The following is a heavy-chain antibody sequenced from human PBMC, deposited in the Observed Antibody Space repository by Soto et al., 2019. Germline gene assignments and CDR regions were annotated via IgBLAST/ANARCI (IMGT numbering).Heavy chain of an antibody. J-gene: IGHJ6*02. V-gene: IGHV1-18*01. D-gene: IGHD3-10*01. CDR3: AREFANMVRGVTSMDV. CDR2: ISAYNGNT. CDR1: GYTFTSYG. Sequence: QVQLVQSGAEVKKPGASVKVSCKASGYTFTSYGISWVRQAPGQGLEWMGWISAYNGNTKFEKKPRGRGTMTTDTSTSTAYMELRSLRSDDTAVYYCAREFANMVRGVTSMDVWGQGTTVTVSS.